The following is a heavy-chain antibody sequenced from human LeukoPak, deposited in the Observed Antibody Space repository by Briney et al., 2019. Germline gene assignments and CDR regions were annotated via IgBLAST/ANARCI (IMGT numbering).Heavy chain of an antibody. V-gene: IGHV4-39*01. Sequence: SETLSLTCTVSGGSISSSSYYWGWIRQPPGKGLEWIGSIYYSGSTYYNPSLKSRVTISVDTSKNQFSLKLSSVTAADTAVYYCARDYFSSGWYGSSFDYWGQGTLVTVSS. J-gene: IGHJ4*02. CDR2: IYYSGST. CDR3: ARDYFSSGWYGSSFDY. D-gene: IGHD6-19*01. CDR1: GGSISSSSYY.